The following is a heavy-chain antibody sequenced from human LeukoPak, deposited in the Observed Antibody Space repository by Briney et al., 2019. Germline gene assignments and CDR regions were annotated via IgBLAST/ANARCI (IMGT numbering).Heavy chain of an antibody. CDR1: GGSISSSSYY. Sequence: SETLSLTCTVSGGSISSSSYYWSWIRQPPGKGLEWIGEINHGGSTNYNPSLKSRVTISIDTSKNQFSLKLNSVTAADTAVYYCARATRPRGDFDYWGQGTLVTVSS. J-gene: IGHJ4*02. D-gene: IGHD6-6*01. CDR2: INHGGST. V-gene: IGHV4-39*07. CDR3: ARATRPRGDFDY.